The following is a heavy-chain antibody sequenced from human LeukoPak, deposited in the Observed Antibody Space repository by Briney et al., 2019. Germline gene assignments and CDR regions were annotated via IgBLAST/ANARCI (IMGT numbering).Heavy chain of an antibody. CDR1: GFTFSNYP. D-gene: IGHD3-9*01. CDR3: ARDYTGYFP. CDR2: IKTDGSEK. J-gene: IGHJ5*02. Sequence: PGGSLRLSCVVSGFTFSNYPMSWVRQAPGKGLEWVANIKTDGSEKYYVDSVKGRFTISRDNAKNSLYLQMNSLRAEDTAVYYCARDYTGYFPWGQGTLVIVSS. V-gene: IGHV3-7*03.